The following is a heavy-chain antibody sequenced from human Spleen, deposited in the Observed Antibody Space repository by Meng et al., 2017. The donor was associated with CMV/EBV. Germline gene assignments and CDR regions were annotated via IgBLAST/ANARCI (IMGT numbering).Heavy chain of an antibody. CDR1: DFTFANYG. V-gene: IGHV3-21*04. Sequence: GESLKISCAASDFTFANYGMNWVRQAPGKGLEWVSSISSSSSYIYYADSVKGRFTISRDNSKNTLYLQMNSLRAEDTAVYYCAKHSGSSSFDYWGQGTLVTVSS. CDR3: AKHSGSSSFDY. J-gene: IGHJ4*02. CDR2: ISSSSSYI. D-gene: IGHD1-26*01.